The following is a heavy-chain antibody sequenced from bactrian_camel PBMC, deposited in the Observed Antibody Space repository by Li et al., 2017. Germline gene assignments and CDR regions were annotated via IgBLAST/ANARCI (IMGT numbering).Heavy chain of an antibody. CDR1: RYTMTTFC. CDR3: AADQGYVPTNCEGY. Sequence: HVQLVESGGAAVQAGGSLRLSCKTSRYTMTTFCMAWFRQAPGKEREAVASLSVDGRTGYADSVKGRFTISLDRAKNTLYLQMDSLKPEDTATYYCAADQGYVPTNCEGYWGQGTQVTVS. J-gene: IGHJ6*01. CDR2: LSVDGRT. V-gene: IGHV3S63*01. D-gene: IGHD8*01.